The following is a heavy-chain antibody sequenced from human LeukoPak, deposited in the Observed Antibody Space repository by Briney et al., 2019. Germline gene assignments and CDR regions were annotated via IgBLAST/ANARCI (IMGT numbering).Heavy chain of an antibody. V-gene: IGHV3-23*01. CDR3: AKRVTGTILDY. CDR1: GFTFSSYA. J-gene: IGHJ4*02. D-gene: IGHD1-7*01. CDR2: ISGRGGST. Sequence: GGSLRLSCAASGFTFSSYAMSWVRQAPGKGLEGVSAISGRGGSTYYADAVEGGFTISRHNSKHKPYLKMNSLRAEDRAVYSFAKRVTGTILDYWGQGTLVTVSS.